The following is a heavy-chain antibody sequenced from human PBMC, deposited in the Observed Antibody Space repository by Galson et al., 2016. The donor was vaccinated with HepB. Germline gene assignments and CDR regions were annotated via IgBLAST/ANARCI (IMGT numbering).Heavy chain of an antibody. CDR3: AREVTSGFYCIDY. CDR1: GFTFSDYR. J-gene: IGHJ4*02. V-gene: IGHV3-48*02. CDR2: IRRDSSVI. D-gene: IGHD6-19*01. Sequence: SLRLSCAASGFTFSDYRMHWVRQAPGKGLEWLSYIRRDSSVIYQADSVKGRLTISGDNAKNSLYLQRNSLRDEDTAVYYCAREVTSGFYCIDYWGQGTLVTVSS.